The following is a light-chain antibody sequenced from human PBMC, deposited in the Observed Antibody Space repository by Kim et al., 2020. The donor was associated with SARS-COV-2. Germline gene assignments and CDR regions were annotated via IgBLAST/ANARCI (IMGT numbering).Light chain of an antibody. Sequence: DIQLTQSPSTLSASVGDRVTITCRASQDINTRLAWYQQKPGTAPNLLIFDASSLRSEVPSRFSGSGSETEFTLTVSSLQPDDFATYYCQQYDTYSTFGPGTKVDIK. CDR3: QQYDTYST. CDR1: QDINTR. CDR2: DAS. J-gene: IGKJ1*01. V-gene: IGKV1-5*01.